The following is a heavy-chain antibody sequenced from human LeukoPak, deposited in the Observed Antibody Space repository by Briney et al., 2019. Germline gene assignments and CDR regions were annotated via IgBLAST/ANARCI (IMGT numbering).Heavy chain of an antibody. CDR1: GGSISSSSYY. J-gene: IGHJ6*04. Sequence: SETLSLTCTVSGGSISSSSYYWGWIRQPPGKGLEWIGSIYYSGSTYYNPSLKSRVTISVDTSKNQFSLKLSSVTGADTAVYYCARGHYYYGMDVWGERTTVTVSS. CDR2: IYYSGST. V-gene: IGHV4-39*01. CDR3: ARGHYYYGMDV.